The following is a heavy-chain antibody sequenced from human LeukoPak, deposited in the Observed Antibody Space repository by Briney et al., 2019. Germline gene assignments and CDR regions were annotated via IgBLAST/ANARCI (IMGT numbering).Heavy chain of an antibody. CDR1: GFTFSSYA. J-gene: IGHJ4*02. V-gene: IGHV3-30*04. CDR3: ARPQSDYDILTGCED. D-gene: IGHD3-9*01. CDR2: ISYDGSNK. Sequence: GRSLRLSCAASGFTFSSYAMHWVRQAPGKGLEWVAVISYDGSNKYYADSVKGRFTISRDNSKNTLYLQMNSLRAEDTDVYYCARPQSDYDILTGCEDWGQGTLVTVSS.